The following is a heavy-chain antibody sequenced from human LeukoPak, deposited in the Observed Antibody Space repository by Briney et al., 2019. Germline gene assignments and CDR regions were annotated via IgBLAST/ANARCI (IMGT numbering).Heavy chain of an antibody. CDR3: ARAVGPFDY. Sequence: GRSLRLSCAASGFTFSSYGMHWVRQAPGKGLEWVAVIWYDGSNKYYADSVKGRFTISRDNSKNTVYLQMNTLRDEDTAVYYCARAVGPFDYWGQGTLVTVSS. J-gene: IGHJ4*02. D-gene: IGHD3-16*01. CDR1: GFTFSSYG. V-gene: IGHV3-33*01. CDR2: IWYDGSNK.